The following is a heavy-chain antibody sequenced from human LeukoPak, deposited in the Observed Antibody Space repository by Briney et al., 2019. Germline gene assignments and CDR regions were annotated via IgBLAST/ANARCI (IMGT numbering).Heavy chain of an antibody. CDR2: INGTGGET. J-gene: IGHJ6*04. D-gene: IGHD4/OR15-4a*01. CDR1: GYTFNDYY. V-gene: IGHV1-2*02. Sequence: ASVKASCKASGYTFNDYYIHWLRQAPGRGLKSMGCINGTGGETKGARRFQGRVTMSRDTSFSKAYMEISRLRSVDTAVYFFTRDGALYVWGNGTTVIFSS. CDR3: TRDGALYV.